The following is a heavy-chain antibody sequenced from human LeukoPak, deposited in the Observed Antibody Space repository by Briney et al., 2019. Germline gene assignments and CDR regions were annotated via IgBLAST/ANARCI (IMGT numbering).Heavy chain of an antibody. CDR3: ARARRDCTNGVCPFYYYMDV. Sequence: ASVKVSCKASGGTFSSYAISWVRHAPGQGLEWMGGIIPIFGTANYAQKFQGRVTITADESTSTAYMELSSLRSEDTAVYYCARARRDCTNGVCPFYYYMDVWGKGTTVTVSS. J-gene: IGHJ6*03. D-gene: IGHD2-8*01. CDR1: GGTFSSYA. V-gene: IGHV1-69*13. CDR2: IIPIFGTA.